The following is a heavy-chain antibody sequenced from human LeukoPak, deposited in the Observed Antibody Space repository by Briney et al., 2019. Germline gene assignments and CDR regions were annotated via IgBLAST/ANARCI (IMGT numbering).Heavy chain of an antibody. D-gene: IGHD4-17*01. J-gene: IGHJ4*02. CDR3: ARVDYGDYSKDFDY. CDR2: INHSGST. CDR1: GGSFSGYY. Sequence: SETLSLTCAVYGGSFSGYYWSWIRQPPGKGLEWIGEINHSGSTNYNPSLKSRVTISVDTSKNQFSLKLSSVTAADAAVYYCARVDYGDYSKDFDYWGQGTLVTVSS. V-gene: IGHV4-34*01.